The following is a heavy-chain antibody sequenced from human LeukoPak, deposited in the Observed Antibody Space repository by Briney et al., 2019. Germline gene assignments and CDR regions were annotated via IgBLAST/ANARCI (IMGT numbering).Heavy chain of an antibody. CDR3: ARRPLAGFDY. Sequence: PSETLSLTCAVYGGSFSGYYWSWIRQPPGKGLEWIGEINHSGSTNYNPSLKSRVTISVDTSKIQFSLKLSSVTAADTAVYYCARRPLAGFDYWGQGTLVTVSS. J-gene: IGHJ4*02. CDR2: INHSGST. V-gene: IGHV4-34*01. D-gene: IGHD6-19*01. CDR1: GGSFSGYY.